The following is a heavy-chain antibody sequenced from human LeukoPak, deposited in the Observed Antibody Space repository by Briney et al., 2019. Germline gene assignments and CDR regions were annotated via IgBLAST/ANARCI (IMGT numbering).Heavy chain of an antibody. V-gene: IGHV3-30*18. D-gene: IGHD5-12*01. Sequence: GGSLRLSCAASGFTFSRSAVHWVRQAPGKGLEWVAVISHDGSNTDYTDSVKGRFTISRDNSKDTLYLQMNSLRAEDTAVYYCAKEMKPWMHFDYWGQGTLVTVSS. J-gene: IGHJ4*02. CDR2: ISHDGSNT. CDR1: GFTFSRSA. CDR3: AKEMKPWMHFDY.